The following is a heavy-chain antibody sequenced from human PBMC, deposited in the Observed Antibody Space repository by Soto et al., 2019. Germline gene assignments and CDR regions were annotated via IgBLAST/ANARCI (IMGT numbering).Heavy chain of an antibody. CDR3: ARGTRRITMGGYLFDP. CDR1: GYTFSNYG. Sequence: EASVKVSCKASGYTFSNYGVTWVRQAPGQGLEWVGWISAYNNKTNYGQKFQDRVLLTTDTSTNTAYMDLRSLRSDDSAVYYCARGTRRITMGGYLFDPWGQGTPVTV. J-gene: IGHJ5*02. V-gene: IGHV1-18*04. D-gene: IGHD3-10*01. CDR2: ISAYNNKT.